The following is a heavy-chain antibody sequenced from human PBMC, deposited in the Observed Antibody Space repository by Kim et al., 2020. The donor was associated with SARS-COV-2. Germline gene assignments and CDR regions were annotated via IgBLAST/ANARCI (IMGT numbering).Heavy chain of an antibody. V-gene: IGHV3-15*01. J-gene: IGHJ4*02. Sequence: YATQVKSRLTISRDETKNTLYQQMISLKTEDTAVYYCTTADLDTAMAGDYWGQGTLVTVSS. CDR3: TTADLDTAMAGDY. D-gene: IGHD5-18*01.